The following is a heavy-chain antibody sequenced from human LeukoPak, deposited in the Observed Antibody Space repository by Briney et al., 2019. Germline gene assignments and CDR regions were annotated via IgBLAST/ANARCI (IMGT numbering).Heavy chain of an antibody. CDR1: GGSIGSGGYY. V-gene: IGHV4-31*03. CDR2: IYYSGST. Sequence: SETLSLTCTVSGGSIGSGGYYWSWIRQHPGKGLEWIGYIYYSGSTYYNPSLKSRVTISVDTSKNQFSLKLSSVTAADTAVYYCASGARGGNSFDYWGQGTLVTVSS. CDR3: ASGARGGNSFDY. J-gene: IGHJ4*02. D-gene: IGHD1-26*01.